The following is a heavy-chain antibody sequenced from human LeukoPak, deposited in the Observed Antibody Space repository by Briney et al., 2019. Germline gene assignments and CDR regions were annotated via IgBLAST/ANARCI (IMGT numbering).Heavy chain of an antibody. CDR2: ISGSGGST. D-gene: IGHD5-24*01. CDR3: AKMRWYTRTRYFDD. J-gene: IGHJ4*02. V-gene: IGHV3-23*01. CDR1: GFTFDDYG. Sequence: GGSLRLTCAASGFTFDDYGMSWVRQAPGKGLEWVSAISGSGGSTYYADSVKGRFTISRDNSKNTLYLQMNSLRAEDTAVYYCAKMRWYTRTRYFDDWGQGTLVTVSS.